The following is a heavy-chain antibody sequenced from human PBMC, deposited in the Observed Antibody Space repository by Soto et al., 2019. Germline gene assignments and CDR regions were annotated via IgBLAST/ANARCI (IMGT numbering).Heavy chain of an antibody. CDR2: INPSGGST. J-gene: IGHJ3*02. CDR3: GRGPISIFGVVWIPYADDAFDI. Sequence: ASVKVSCKASGYTFTSCYMHWVRQAPGQGPEWMGMINPSGGSTTYAQKFQGRVTMTRDTSTSTVYMDLSSLRSEDTAVYYCGRGPISIFGVVWIPYADDAFDIWGQGTMVTVSS. CDR1: GYTFTSCY. D-gene: IGHD3-3*01. V-gene: IGHV1-46*03.